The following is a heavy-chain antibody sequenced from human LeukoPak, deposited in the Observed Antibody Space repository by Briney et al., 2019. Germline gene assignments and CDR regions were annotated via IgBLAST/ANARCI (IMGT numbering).Heavy chain of an antibody. CDR3: ARETSQKGAHYMDV. CDR1: GGSISSYY. V-gene: IGHV4-59*01. CDR2: IYYSGST. D-gene: IGHD3-16*01. J-gene: IGHJ6*03. Sequence: SETLSLICTVSGGSISSYYWSWIRQPPGKGLEWIGYIYYSGSTNYNPSLKSRVTISVDTSKNQFSLKLSSVTAADTAVYYCARETSQKGAHYMDVWGKGTTVTISS.